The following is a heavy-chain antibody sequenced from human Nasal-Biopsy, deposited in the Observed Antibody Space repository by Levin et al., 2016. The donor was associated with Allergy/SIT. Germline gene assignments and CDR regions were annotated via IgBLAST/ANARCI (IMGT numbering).Heavy chain of an antibody. J-gene: IGHJ4*02. CDR2: IKRDGSEK. V-gene: IGHV3-7*01. Sequence: GESLKISCAASGFTFSNFWMSWVRQAPGKGLEWVANIKRDGSEKYYVDSLRGRITISRDNAESSLYLQMDSLRAEDTAVYYCAADGSGSYSANYYWGQGTLVTVSS. CDR1: GFTFSNFW. D-gene: IGHD3-10*01. CDR3: AADGSGSYSANYY.